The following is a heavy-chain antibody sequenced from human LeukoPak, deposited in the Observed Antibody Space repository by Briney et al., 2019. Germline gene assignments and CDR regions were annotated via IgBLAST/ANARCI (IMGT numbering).Heavy chain of an antibody. CDR2: TSTNGDRT. D-gene: IGHD6-19*01. CDR3: VKATSAKRWLVAYFDY. V-gene: IGHV3-64D*06. CDR1: GFIFSSSA. J-gene: IGHJ4*02. Sequence: PGGSLRLSRSVSGFIFSSSAMHWVRQAPGKGLEDVSGTSTNGDRTYYADSVKGRFTISRDNSKNTLYLQMSSLRPEDTAVYYCVKATSAKRWLVAYFDYWGQGILVTVSS.